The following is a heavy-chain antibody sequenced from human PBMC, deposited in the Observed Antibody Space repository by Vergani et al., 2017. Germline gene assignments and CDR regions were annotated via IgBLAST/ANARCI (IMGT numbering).Heavy chain of an antibody. J-gene: IGHJ5*02. CDR3: AKEVPYYDFWSGYYS. CDR1: GFTFSSYI. V-gene: IGHV3-21*04. D-gene: IGHD3-3*01. Sequence: VQLVESGGGMVKPGGSLRLSCAASGFTFSSYIMNWVRQAPGKGLEWVSSISSSSSYIYYADSVKGRFTISRDTAKNSLYLQMNSLRAEDTAVYYCAKEVPYYDFWSGYYSWGQGTLVTVSS. CDR2: ISSSSSYI.